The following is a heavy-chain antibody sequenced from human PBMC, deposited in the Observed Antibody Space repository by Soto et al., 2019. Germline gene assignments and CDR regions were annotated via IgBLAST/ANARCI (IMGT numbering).Heavy chain of an antibody. D-gene: IGHD2-15*01. V-gene: IGHV3-23*01. CDR2: ITNSGGTT. Sequence: HPGGSLRLSCAASGFTFSNYAMSWVRQAPGKGLEWVSGITNSGGTTYYVDSVKGRFTISRDNSKNTLYLQMDSLRAEDTAVFYCAKHSAGSGYSNFDNWGQGTLVTVSS. CDR3: AKHSAGSGYSNFDN. CDR1: GFTFSNYA. J-gene: IGHJ4*02.